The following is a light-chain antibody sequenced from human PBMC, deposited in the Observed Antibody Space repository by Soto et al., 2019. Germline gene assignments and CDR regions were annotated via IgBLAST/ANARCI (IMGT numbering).Light chain of an antibody. Sequence: EIVLTQSPATLSLSPGERAALSCRASQSVNSYLAWYQQKPGQAPRLLIYDASSRATGIPARFSGSGSGTDFTLTNSSLEPEDFAVYYCQQRSNWPPWTFGQGTKVEIK. CDR1: QSVNSY. CDR2: DAS. CDR3: QQRSNWPPWT. V-gene: IGKV3-11*01. J-gene: IGKJ1*01.